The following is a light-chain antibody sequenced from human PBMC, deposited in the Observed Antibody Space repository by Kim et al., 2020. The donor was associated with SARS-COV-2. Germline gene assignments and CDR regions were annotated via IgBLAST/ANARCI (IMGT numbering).Light chain of an antibody. Sequence: QSVTIYCTGTSSDVGGYNYVSWYQQHPGKAPKLMIYDVSKRPSGVPDRFSGSKSGNTASLTISGLQAEDEADYYCCSYAGSYTNYVFGTGTQLTVL. CDR3: CSYAGSYTNYV. J-gene: IGLJ1*01. V-gene: IGLV2-11*01. CDR2: DVS. CDR1: SSDVGGYNY.